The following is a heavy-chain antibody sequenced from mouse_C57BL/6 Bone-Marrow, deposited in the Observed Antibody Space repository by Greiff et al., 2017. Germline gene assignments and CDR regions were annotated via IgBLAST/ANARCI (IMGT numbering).Heavy chain of an antibody. CDR2: ISNGGGST. V-gene: IGHV5-12*01. J-gene: IGHJ1*03. D-gene: IGHD2-3*01. CDR3: ARQGLLRRYFDV. Sequence: EVQGVESGGGLVQPGGSLKLSCAASGFTFSDYYMYWVRQTPEKRLEWVAYISNGGGSTYYPDTVKGRFTISRDNAKNTLYLQMSRLKSEDTAMYYCARQGLLRRYFDVWGTGTTVTVSS. CDR1: GFTFSDYY.